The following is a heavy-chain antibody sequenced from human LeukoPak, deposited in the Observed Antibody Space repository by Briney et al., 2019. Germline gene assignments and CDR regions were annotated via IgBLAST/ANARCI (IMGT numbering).Heavy chain of an antibody. CDR1: GGTFSSYA. CDR3: ARGREMATSFSGTH. V-gene: IGHV1-69*04. CDR2: IIPILGIA. Sequence: SVTVSCKASGGTFSSYAISWVRQAPGQGLEWMGRIIPILGIANYAQKFQGRVTITADKSTSTAYMELSSLRSEDTAVYCCARGREMATSFSGTHWGQGTLVTVSS. D-gene: IGHD5-24*01. J-gene: IGHJ4*02.